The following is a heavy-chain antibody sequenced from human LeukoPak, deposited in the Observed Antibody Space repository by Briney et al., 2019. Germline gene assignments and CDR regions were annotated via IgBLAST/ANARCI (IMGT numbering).Heavy chain of an antibody. V-gene: IGHV1-69*13. CDR1: GGTFSSYA. CDR3: ARVKVGGTHMVRGVILPSTPYYFDY. J-gene: IGHJ4*02. D-gene: IGHD3-10*01. CDR2: IIPIFGTA. Sequence: ASVKVSCKAYGGTFSSYAISWVRQAPGQGLEWMGGIIPIFGTANYAQKFQGRVTITADESTSTAYMELSSLRSEDTAVYYCARVKVGGTHMVRGVILPSTPYYFDYWGQGTLVTVSS.